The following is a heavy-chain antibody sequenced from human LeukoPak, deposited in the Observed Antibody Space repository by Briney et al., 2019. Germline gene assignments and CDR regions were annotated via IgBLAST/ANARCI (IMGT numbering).Heavy chain of an antibody. J-gene: IGHJ5*02. CDR1: GGSISSGSYY. V-gene: IGHV4-61*02. Sequence: SETLSLXCTVSGGSISSGSYYWSWIRQPAEKGPEWIGRIYTSGITNYNPSLKSRVTISVDTSKNQFSLKLSSVTAADTAVYYCARDPRGDYYTAKWFDPWGQGTLVTVSS. CDR2: IYTSGIT. D-gene: IGHD4-17*01. CDR3: ARDPRGDYYTAKWFDP.